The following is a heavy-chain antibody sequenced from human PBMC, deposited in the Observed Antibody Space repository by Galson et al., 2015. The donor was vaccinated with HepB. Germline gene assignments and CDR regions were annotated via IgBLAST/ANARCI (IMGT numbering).Heavy chain of an antibody. V-gene: IGHV3-23*01. Sequence: SLRLSCAASGFTFSTYAMSWVRQTPGKGLDWVSIITGSGGTTYYADSVKGRFTISRDNSKNTLFLQMNSLRAEDTARYYCAKNVRVGTNYLDYWGQGTLVSASS. CDR1: GFTFSTYA. J-gene: IGHJ4*02. CDR3: AKNVRVGTNYLDY. CDR2: ITGSGGTT. D-gene: IGHD1-26*01.